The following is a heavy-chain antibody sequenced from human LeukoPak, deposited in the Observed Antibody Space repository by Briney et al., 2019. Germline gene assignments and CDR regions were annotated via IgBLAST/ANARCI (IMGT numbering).Heavy chain of an antibody. D-gene: IGHD2-21*01. J-gene: IGHJ5*02. Sequence: GGSLRLSCAASGFTFSSYAMYWVRQAPGKGLEWVSTISGSGGSTYYADSVKGRFTISRDNSKNTLYLQMNNLRAEDTAVFYCAKDRWGSRWFDPWGQGILVTVSS. CDR3: AKDRWGSRWFDP. CDR2: ISGSGGST. CDR1: GFTFSSYA. V-gene: IGHV3-23*01.